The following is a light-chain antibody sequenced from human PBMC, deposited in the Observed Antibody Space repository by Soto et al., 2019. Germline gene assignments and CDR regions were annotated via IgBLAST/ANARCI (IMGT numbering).Light chain of an antibody. Sequence: QSALAQPASVSGSPGQSITISCTGTRSDIGRYNYVSWYQQHPGEAPKLLIYEVSSRPSGVSNRFSVSKSGNTASLTISGLQAEDEADYYCSSYTSASTLYVFGSGTKLTVL. CDR3: SSYTSASTLYV. CDR1: RSDIGRYNY. CDR2: EVS. V-gene: IGLV2-14*01. J-gene: IGLJ1*01.